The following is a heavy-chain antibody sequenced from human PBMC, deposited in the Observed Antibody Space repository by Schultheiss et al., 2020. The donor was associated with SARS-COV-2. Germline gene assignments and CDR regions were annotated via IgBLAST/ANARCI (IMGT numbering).Heavy chain of an antibody. Sequence: GGSLRLSCAASGFTFSDYDMNWIRQAPGKGLEWISYISGSTSYTNYADSVKGRFTISRDNAKKSLFLQMNSLRAEDTAVYYCAKLTRYSSGCPDYWGQGTLVTVSS. V-gene: IGHV3-11*03. CDR3: AKLTRYSSGCPDY. CDR1: GFTFSDYD. J-gene: IGHJ4*02. CDR2: ISGSTSYT. D-gene: IGHD6-19*01.